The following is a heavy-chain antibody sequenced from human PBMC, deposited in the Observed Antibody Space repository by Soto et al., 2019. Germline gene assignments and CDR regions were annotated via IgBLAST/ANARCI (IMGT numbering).Heavy chain of an antibody. CDR3: AHYRDHVDIDY. CDR2: IYWDDDK. J-gene: IGHJ4*02. Sequence: QITLKESGPTLVKPTQTLTLTCTFSGFSLSTSGVGVGWIRQPPGKALEWLALIYWDDDKRYSPSLKSRLTXTXDTSKNQVVLTMTNMDPVDTATYYCAHYRDHVDIDYWGQGTLVTVSS. V-gene: IGHV2-5*02. D-gene: IGHD4-4*01. CDR1: GFSLSTSGVG.